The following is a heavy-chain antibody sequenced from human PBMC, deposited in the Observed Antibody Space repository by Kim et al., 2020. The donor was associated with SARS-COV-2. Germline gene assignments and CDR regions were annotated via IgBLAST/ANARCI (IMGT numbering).Heavy chain of an antibody. Sequence: SETLSLTCTVSGGSISSSSYYWGWIRQPPGKGLEWIGSIYYSGSTYYNPSLKSRVTISVDTSKNQFSLKLSSVTAADTAVYYCARPSVAATPWGYYYYGMDVWGQGTTVTVSS. CDR2: IYYSGST. CDR1: GGSISSSSYY. CDR3: ARPSVAATPWGYYYYGMDV. J-gene: IGHJ6*02. D-gene: IGHD2-15*01. V-gene: IGHV4-39*01.